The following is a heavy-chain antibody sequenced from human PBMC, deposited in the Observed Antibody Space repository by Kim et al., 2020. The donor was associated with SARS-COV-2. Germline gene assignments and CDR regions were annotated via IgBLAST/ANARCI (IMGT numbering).Heavy chain of an antibody. CDR2: ISSSSSYI. Sequence: GGSLRLSCAASGFTFSSYSMNWVRQAPGKGLEWVSSISSSSSYIYYADSVKGRFTISRDNAKNSLYLQMNSLRAEDTAVYYCARDSSYCSSTSCYAGGGMDVWGQGTTVTVSS. D-gene: IGHD2-2*01. CDR1: GFTFSSYS. CDR3: ARDSSYCSSTSCYAGGGMDV. V-gene: IGHV3-21*01. J-gene: IGHJ6*02.